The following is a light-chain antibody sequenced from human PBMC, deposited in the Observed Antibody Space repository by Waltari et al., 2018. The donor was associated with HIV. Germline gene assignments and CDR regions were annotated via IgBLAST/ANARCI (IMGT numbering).Light chain of an antibody. CDR3: QSYDSGLSGSV. V-gene: IGLV1-40*01. CDR2: ANN. CDR1: SSNLGARYD. J-gene: IGLJ2*01. Sequence: QSVLTQPPSVSGAPGPRVTISCTGRSSNLGARYDVHWYQQLPGTAPKLLIYANNNRASGVPDRFSGSKFGPSASLAITGLQAEDEANYYCQSYDSGLSGSVFGGGTKLTVL.